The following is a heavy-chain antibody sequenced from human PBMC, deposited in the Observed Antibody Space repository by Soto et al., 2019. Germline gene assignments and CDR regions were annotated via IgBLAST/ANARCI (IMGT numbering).Heavy chain of an antibody. J-gene: IGHJ6*02. CDR2: ISGYNGNT. CDR1: GYTFTSYG. CDR3: ARDGYCISTSCRHYDYYGMDV. D-gene: IGHD2-2*03. V-gene: IGHV1-18*01. Sequence: QVQLVQSGAEVKKPGASVKVSCKASGYTFTSYGISWVRQAPGQGLEWMGWISGYNGNTNYAQKLQGRVTMTTDTPTSTAYMELRSLRSDDTAVYYCARDGYCISTSCRHYDYYGMDVWGQGTTVTVSS.